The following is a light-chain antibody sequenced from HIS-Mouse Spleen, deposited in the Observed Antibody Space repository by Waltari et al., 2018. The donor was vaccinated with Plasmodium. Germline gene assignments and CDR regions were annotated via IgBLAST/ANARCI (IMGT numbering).Light chain of an antibody. J-gene: IGKJ1*01. V-gene: IGKV1-39*01. Sequence: DIQMTQSPSSLSASVGDRVTITCQASQSISSYLNWYQQKPGKAPKLLIYAASSLQSGVPSRFSGSESGTDFTLTISSLQPEDFATYYCQQSYSTPWTFGQGTKVEIK. CDR1: QSISSY. CDR3: QQSYSTPWT. CDR2: AAS.